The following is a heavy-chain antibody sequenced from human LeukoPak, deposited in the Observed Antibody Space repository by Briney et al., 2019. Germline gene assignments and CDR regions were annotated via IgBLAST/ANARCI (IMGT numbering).Heavy chain of an antibody. V-gene: IGHV3-9*01. J-gene: IGHJ1*01. Sequence: GGSLRLSCDASGFTFDDHGMHWVRQAPGKGLEWVSGISWSSASIGYADSVKGRFTVPRDNAKNSLSLQMNSLRPEDTALYYCVKDDSSGSYFQHWGQGTLVTVSS. CDR2: ISWSSASI. D-gene: IGHD3-22*01. CDR3: VKDDSSGSYFQH. CDR1: GFTFDDHG.